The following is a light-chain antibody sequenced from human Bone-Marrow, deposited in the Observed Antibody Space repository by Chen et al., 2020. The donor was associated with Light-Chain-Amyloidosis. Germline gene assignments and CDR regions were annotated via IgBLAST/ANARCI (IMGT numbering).Light chain of an antibody. V-gene: IGLV3-21*02. J-gene: IGLJ3*02. CDR1: NIGSTS. CDR3: QRWDRSSDPPV. Sequence: SYVLTQPSSVSVAPGQTATIACGGNNIGSTSVHWYQQTTGQAPLLVLYDDSERASGIPERLSGSNCGKTAPLTISRVEGGDEADYYCQRWDRSSDPPVFGGGTKLNVL. CDR2: DDS.